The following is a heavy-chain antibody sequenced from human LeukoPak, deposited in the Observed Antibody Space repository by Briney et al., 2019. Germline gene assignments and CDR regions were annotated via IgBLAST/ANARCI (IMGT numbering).Heavy chain of an antibody. V-gene: IGHV4-39*01. Sequence: SETLSLTCTVSGGSISSSSYYWGWIRQPPGKGLEWIGSIYYSGSTYYNPSLKSRVTISVDTSKNQFSLKLSSVTAADTAVYYCARQADDYGDYGWFDPGAREPWSPSPQ. CDR2: IYYSGST. D-gene: IGHD4-17*01. J-gene: IGHJ5*02. CDR1: GGSISSSSYY. CDR3: ARQADDYGDYGWFDP.